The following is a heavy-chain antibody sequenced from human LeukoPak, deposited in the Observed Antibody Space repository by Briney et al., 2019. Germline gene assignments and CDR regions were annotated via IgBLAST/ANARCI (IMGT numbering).Heavy chain of an antibody. Sequence: GGSLRLSCAASGFTFSSYGMHWVRQAPGKGLEWVAVISYDGSNKYYADSVKGRFTISRDNSKNTLYLQMNSLRAEDTAVYYCARAYCSSTSCYGYFDYWGQGTLVTVSS. CDR3: ARAYCSSTSCYGYFDY. V-gene: IGHV3-30*03. J-gene: IGHJ4*02. CDR1: GFTFSSYG. D-gene: IGHD2-2*01. CDR2: ISYDGSNK.